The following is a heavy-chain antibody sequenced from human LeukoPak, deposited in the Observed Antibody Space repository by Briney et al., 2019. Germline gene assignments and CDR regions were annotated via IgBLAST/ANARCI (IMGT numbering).Heavy chain of an antibody. CDR1: GGSISTDY. J-gene: IGHJ4*02. V-gene: IGHV4-4*07. CDR3: ASDFGY. CDR2: IYTSGST. D-gene: IGHD3-10*01. Sequence: SETLSLTCTVSGGSISTDYWTWIRQPAGKGLEWIRLIYTSGSTNYNPSLKSRVTMSVDTSKNQFSLKLTSVTAADTAAYYCASDFGYWGQGTLVTVSS.